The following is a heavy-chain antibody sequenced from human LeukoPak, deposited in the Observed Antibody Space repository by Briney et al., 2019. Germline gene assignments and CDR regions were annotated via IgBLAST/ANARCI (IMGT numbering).Heavy chain of an antibody. J-gene: IGHJ6*03. D-gene: IGHD3-3*01. CDR3: ARDGGVLVLYYYYCMDV. CDR2: ISSSSSYI. V-gene: IGHV3-21*01. Sequence: GGSLRLSCAASGFTFSSYSMNWVRQAPGKGLEWVSSISSSSSYIYYADSVKGRFTTSRDNAKNSLYLQMNSLRAEDTAVYYCARDGGVLVLYYYYCMDVWGKGTTVTVSS. CDR1: GFTFSSYS.